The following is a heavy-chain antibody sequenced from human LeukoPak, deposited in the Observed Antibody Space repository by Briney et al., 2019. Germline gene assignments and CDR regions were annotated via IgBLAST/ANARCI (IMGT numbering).Heavy chain of an antibody. J-gene: IGHJ5*02. Sequence: GGSLRLSCAASGFTFSSYSMNWVRQAPGKGLEWVTSISSSSSYIYYADSVKGRFTISRDNSKNTLYLQMNSLRAEDTAVYYCAKKWSAAISWFDPWGQGTLVTVSS. CDR3: AKKWSAAISWFDP. CDR1: GFTFSSYS. CDR2: ISSSSSYI. D-gene: IGHD2-2*02. V-gene: IGHV3-21*04.